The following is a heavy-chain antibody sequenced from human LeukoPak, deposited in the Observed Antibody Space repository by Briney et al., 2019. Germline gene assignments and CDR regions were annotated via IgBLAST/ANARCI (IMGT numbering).Heavy chain of an antibody. D-gene: IGHD3-10*01. CDR3: ARGGYYGSGNDFRFDP. J-gene: IGHJ5*02. CDR2: IYYSGST. Sequence: SETLSLTCTVSGDSISSSSSYWGWIRQPPGEGLEWIGSIYYSGSTNYNPSLKSRVTISVDTSKSQFSLKLSSVTAADTAIYYCARGGYYGSGNDFRFDPWGQGTLVTVSS. V-gene: IGHV4-39*07. CDR1: GDSISSSSSY.